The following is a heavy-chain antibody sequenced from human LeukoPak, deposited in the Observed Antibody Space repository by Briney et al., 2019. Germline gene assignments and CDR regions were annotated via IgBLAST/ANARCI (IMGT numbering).Heavy chain of an antibody. CDR1: GYSISSGYY. V-gene: IGHV4-38-2*02. Sequence: SETLSLTCTVSGYSISSGYYWGWIRQPPGKGLEWIGEIYHSGSTNYNPSLKSRVTISVDTSKNQFSLILSSVTAADTAVYYCARHRWELNAFDIWGQGTMVTVSS. D-gene: IGHD1-26*01. CDR2: IYHSGST. CDR3: ARHRWELNAFDI. J-gene: IGHJ3*02.